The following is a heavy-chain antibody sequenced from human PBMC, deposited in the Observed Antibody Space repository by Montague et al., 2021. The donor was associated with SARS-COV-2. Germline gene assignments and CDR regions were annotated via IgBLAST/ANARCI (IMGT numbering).Heavy chain of an antibody. V-gene: IGHV3-23*01. CDR3: AKLLWSVKVFDY. CDR2: ISDSGDNT. CDR1: GFSFNTHG. D-gene: IGHD2-21*01. J-gene: IGHJ4*02. Sequence: SLRLSCAASGFSFNTHGMNWVRQAPGKGLEWVSTISDSGDNTHYAESVKGRFTISRDNSKNTLYLQMDRLRAEDTAVYYCAKLLWSVKVFDYWGQGTLVTVSS.